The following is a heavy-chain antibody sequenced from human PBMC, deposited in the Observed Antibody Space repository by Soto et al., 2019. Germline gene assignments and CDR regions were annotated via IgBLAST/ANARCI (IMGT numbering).Heavy chain of an antibody. CDR3: ARGTYGDYVGYFDP. CDR2: ISYSGST. CDR1: GGSISSGNYY. J-gene: IGHJ5*02. V-gene: IGHV4-30-4*01. Sequence: SETLSLTCTVSGGSISSGNYYWSWIRQPPGKGLEWIGFISYSGSTYYSTSLKSRVTISVDTSKSQFSLNLSFVTAADTAVYYCARGTYGDYVGYFDPWGQGIQVTVSS. D-gene: IGHD4-17*01.